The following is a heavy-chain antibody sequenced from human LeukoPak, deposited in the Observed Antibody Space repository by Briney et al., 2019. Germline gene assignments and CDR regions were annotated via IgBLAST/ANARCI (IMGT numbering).Heavy chain of an antibody. J-gene: IGHJ3*02. CDR1: GGSISSYY. D-gene: IGHD6-19*01. Sequence: SETLSLTCTVSGGSISSYYWSWIRQPPGKGLEWIGYIYYSGSTNYNPSLKSRLTISVDTSKNQFSLKLSSVTAADTAVYYCAGECWLPPPGADAFDIWGEGTMVTDSP. V-gene: IGHV4-59*01. CDR3: AGECWLPPPGADAFDI. CDR2: IYYSGST.